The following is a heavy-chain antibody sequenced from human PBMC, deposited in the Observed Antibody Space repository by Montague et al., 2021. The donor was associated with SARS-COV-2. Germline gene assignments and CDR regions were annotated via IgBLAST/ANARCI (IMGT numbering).Heavy chain of an antibody. CDR3: VRDLYCRSTACIGNAFDV. CDR2: IYYSGST. Sequence: SETLSLTCTVSGGSISSYYWSWIRQPPGKGLEWIGYIYYSGSTNYNPSLKGRVTISVDTSKNQFSLKLTSVTTADTALYYCVRDLYCRSTACIGNAFDVWGQGTMVSVFS. D-gene: IGHD2-2*01. CDR1: GGSISSYY. J-gene: IGHJ3*01. V-gene: IGHV4-59*01.